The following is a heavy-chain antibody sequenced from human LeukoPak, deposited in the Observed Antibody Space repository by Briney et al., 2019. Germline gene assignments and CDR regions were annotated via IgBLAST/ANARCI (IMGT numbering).Heavy chain of an antibody. Sequence: GGSLRLSCAASGFTFSSYSMNWVRQAPGKGLEWVSSISSSSSYIYYADSVKGRFTISRDSAKNSLFLQMNSLRAEDTAVYYCARDRFGGSGSCAYWGQGTLVTVSS. D-gene: IGHD3-10*01. J-gene: IGHJ4*02. CDR2: ISSSSSYI. V-gene: IGHV3-21*01. CDR1: GFTFSSYS. CDR3: ARDRFGGSGSCAY.